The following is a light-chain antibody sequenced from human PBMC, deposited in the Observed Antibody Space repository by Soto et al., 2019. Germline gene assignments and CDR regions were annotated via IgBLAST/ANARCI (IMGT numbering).Light chain of an antibody. Sequence: DIQMTQSPSSLSASVGDRVTITCRASQGISNYLAWYQQKPWKVPKLLIYAASTLQSGVPSRFSGSGSGTDFTLTISSLPPADVATEYWQKYNSASRTFGQGTKVVIK. CDR2: AAS. J-gene: IGKJ1*01. V-gene: IGKV1-27*01. CDR3: QKYNSASRT. CDR1: QGISNY.